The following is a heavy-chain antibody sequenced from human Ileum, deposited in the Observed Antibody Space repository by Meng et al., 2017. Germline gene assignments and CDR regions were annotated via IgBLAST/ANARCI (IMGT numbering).Heavy chain of an antibody. CDR1: GGSVNTGSYY. J-gene: IGHJ4*02. CDR3: ARGHYDKYFDS. V-gene: IGHV4-61*01. D-gene: IGHD3-22*01. Sequence: QEPLQESGPGLVRPSETLSLTCTISGGSVNTGSYYWSWIRQPPGKGLEWIGYMYFSGSTKYNASLKSRVSISVDTSKKQFSLNLTSVTAADTAVYYCARGHYDKYFDSWGQGTLVTVSS. CDR2: MYFSGST.